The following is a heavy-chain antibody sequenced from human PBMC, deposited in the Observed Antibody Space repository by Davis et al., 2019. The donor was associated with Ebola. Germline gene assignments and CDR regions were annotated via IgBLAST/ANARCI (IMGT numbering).Heavy chain of an antibody. Sequence: PGGSLRLSCAASGFTFSSYWMSWVRQAPGKGLEWVANIKQDGSEKYYVDSVKGRFTISRDNAKNSLYLQMNSLRAEDTAVYYCARDDLWVGLTGTTDYYYGMDVWGQGTTVTVSS. J-gene: IGHJ6*02. CDR1: GFTFSSYW. CDR3: ARDDLWVGLTGTTDYYYGMDV. CDR2: IKQDGSEK. V-gene: IGHV3-7*01. D-gene: IGHD1-7*01.